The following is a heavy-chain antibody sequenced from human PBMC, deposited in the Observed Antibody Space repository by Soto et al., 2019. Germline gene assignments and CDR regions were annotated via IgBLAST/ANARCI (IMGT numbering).Heavy chain of an antibody. D-gene: IGHD6-13*01. CDR2: IKQDGSEE. J-gene: IGHJ6*02. Sequence: EVQLVESGGGLVQPGGSLRLSCVDSGFTFSSYWMSWVLQAPVKGLEWVGNIKQDGSEENYVDSVKGRFTISRDNAKNSMYLQMNSLRVEDTAVYYCARIAASGRVWDVWGQGTTVVVSS. V-gene: IGHV3-7*01. CDR1: GFTFSSYW. CDR3: ARIAASGRVWDV.